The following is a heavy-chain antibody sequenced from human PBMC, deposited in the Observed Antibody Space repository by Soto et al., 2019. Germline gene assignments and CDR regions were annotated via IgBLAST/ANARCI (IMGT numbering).Heavy chain of an antibody. V-gene: IGHV1-18*04. Sequence: EASVKVSCKASGYTFTSYGISWVRQAPGQGLEWMGWISAYNGNTNYAQKLQGRVTMTTDTSTSTAYMELRSLRSDDTAVYYCAREGLRFLEWLFTDYYYGMDVWGQGTTVTVSS. D-gene: IGHD3-3*01. CDR2: ISAYNGNT. J-gene: IGHJ6*02. CDR3: AREGLRFLEWLFTDYYYGMDV. CDR1: GYTFTSYG.